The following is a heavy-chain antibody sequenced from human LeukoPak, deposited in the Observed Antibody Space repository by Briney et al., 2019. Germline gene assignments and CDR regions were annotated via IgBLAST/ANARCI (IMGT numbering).Heavy chain of an antibody. J-gene: IGHJ4*02. CDR1: VFTFSSYS. D-gene: IGHD2-2*01. CDR3: ARDEESHIVVVPAALYYFDY. CDR2: ISSSSRYI. V-gene: IGHV3-21*01. Sequence: GGSLRLSCAASVFTFSSYSMNWVRQAPGKGLEWVSSISSSSRYIYYADSVKGRFTISRDNAKNSPYLQMNSLRAEDTAVYYCARDEESHIVVVPAALYYFDYWGQGTLVTVSS.